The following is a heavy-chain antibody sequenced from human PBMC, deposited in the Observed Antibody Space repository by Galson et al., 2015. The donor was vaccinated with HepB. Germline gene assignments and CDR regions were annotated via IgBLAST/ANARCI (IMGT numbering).Heavy chain of an antibody. Sequence: SLRLSCAASGFTFETYAMHWVRQAPGKGLEWLAVISYDGTNKYYADSVKGRFTMSRDNSKNTLHLQMNSLRPEDTAVYYCAREWEQLRCVFDNWGQGTLVTVSS. J-gene: IGHJ4*02. CDR1: GFTFETYA. V-gene: IGHV3-30-3*01. CDR3: AREWEQLRCVFDN. CDR2: ISYDGTNK. D-gene: IGHD5-24*01.